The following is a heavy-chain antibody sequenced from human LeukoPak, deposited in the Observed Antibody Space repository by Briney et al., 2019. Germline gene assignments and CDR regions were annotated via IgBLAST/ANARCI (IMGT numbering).Heavy chain of an antibody. Sequence: GGSLRLSCAASGFTFSSYWMHWVRHAPGKGLVWVSRINSDGSSTTYADSVKGRFTISRDNAKNTLYLQMNSLRAEDTAVYYCARAPYYYDTSGFLIWGQGTMVTVSS. J-gene: IGHJ3*02. CDR1: GFTFSSYW. D-gene: IGHD3-22*01. V-gene: IGHV3-74*01. CDR3: ARAPYYYDTSGFLI. CDR2: INSDGSST.